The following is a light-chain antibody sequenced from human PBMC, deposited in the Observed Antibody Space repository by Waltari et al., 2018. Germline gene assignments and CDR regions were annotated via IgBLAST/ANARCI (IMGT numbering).Light chain of an antibody. CDR2: DVT. CDR3: CSYEGTWV. CDR1: GSDVGDYNY. Sequence: QSALTQPRSVSGSPGQSVTISCTGTGSDVGDYNYVSRYQQHPGKAPKLVIYDVTKRPSGVPDRFSGSKTGNSASLTVSGLQAEDEADYYCCSYEGTWVFGGGTKLTVL. V-gene: IGLV2-11*01. J-gene: IGLJ3*02.